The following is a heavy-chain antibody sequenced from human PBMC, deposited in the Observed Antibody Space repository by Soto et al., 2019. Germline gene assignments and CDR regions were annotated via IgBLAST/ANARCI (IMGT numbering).Heavy chain of an antibody. Sequence: SGPTLVNPTQTLTLTCTFSGFSITTRAMCVSWIRQPPGKALEWLALIDWADDKYYSTSLKTRLTISKDTSKNQVVLTMTNVDPVDTATYYCAHRDLSLRYFDWPWGQGTLVTVSS. D-gene: IGHD3-9*01. CDR3: AHRDLSLRYFDWP. CDR2: IDWADDK. V-gene: IGHV2-70*12. J-gene: IGHJ5*02. CDR1: GFSITTRAMC.